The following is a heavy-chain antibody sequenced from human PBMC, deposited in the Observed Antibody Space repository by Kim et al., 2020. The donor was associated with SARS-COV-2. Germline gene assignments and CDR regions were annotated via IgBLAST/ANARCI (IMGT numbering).Heavy chain of an antibody. CDR3: SRRLSNTSGSDIPYCDL. CDR2: INNSGRT. Sequence: SETLSLTCAVYGGSFSGFYWSWIRQPPGRGLEWIWAINNSGRTNYNPSLKSRVTILVDTSQNQFALKLTSVPAADTAVYYCSRRLSNTSGSDIPYCDLWG. J-gene: IGHJ2*01. V-gene: IGHV4-34*01. CDR1: GGSFSGFY. D-gene: IGHD3-10*01.